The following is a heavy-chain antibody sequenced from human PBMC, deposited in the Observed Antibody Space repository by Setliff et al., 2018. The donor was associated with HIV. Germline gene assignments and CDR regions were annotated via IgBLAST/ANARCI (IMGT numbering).Heavy chain of an antibody. D-gene: IGHD1-20*01. CDR1: GFTFSRYA. CDR3: AKSFNSGPTNWNIDV. J-gene: IGHJ6*03. Sequence: GGSLRLSCAASGFTFSRYAMTRVRQAPGKGLEWVSAISGSGIGSYYPDSVKGRFTISRDNSKNTLSLQMNSLRSEDTAVYFCAKSFNSGPTNWNIDVWGTGTTVTVSS. V-gene: IGHV3-23*01. CDR2: ISGSGIGS.